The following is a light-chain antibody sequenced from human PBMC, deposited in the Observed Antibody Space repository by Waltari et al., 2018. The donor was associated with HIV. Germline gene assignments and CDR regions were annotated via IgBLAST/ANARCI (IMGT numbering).Light chain of an antibody. CDR1: QRRFYTSNSRTY. Sequence: DIVMTQSHDSLAVALGERATIHGRASQRRFYTSNSRTYLAWYQLKPGQPPKLLISWASTRESGVPDRFSGSGSGPAFALSISSLRSEDLAVSYCPLFSPPPLTFGHGTRLELQ. CDR2: WAS. CDR3: PLFSPPPLT. V-gene: IGKV4-1*01. J-gene: IGKJ5*01.